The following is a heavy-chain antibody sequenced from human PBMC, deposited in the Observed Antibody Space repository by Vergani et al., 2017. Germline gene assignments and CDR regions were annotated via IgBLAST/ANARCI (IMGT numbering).Heavy chain of an antibody. Sequence: QVQLQASGPGRVKPSQTLSLLCTMSGGSISAGYYFWSWIRQPAGKGLEWLGHIPASGNASHSHSLQTRVSMSVDTSKNQFSLTVTSVTAADTAIYFCARRSGGYYSGGKVHPLRTAFDVWGHGTVVTVSS. D-gene: IGHD2-15*01. CDR1: GGSISAGYYF. V-gene: IGHV4-61*02. J-gene: IGHJ3*01. CDR3: ARRSGGYYSGGKVHPLRTAFDV. CDR2: IPASGNA.